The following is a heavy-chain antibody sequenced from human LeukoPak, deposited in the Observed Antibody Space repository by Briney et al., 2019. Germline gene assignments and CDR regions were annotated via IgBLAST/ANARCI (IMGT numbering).Heavy chain of an antibody. CDR3: ARDITIFGVVIISAY. D-gene: IGHD3-3*01. V-gene: IGHV3-53*01. CDR1: GFTFSDYY. Sequence: GGSLRLSCTVSGFTFSDYYMSWVRQAPGKGLEWVSVIYGDGSTYYADSVKGRFTISRDNSKNTLYLQMNSLRAEDTAVYYCARDITIFGVVIISAYWGQGTLVTVSS. J-gene: IGHJ4*02. CDR2: IYGDGST.